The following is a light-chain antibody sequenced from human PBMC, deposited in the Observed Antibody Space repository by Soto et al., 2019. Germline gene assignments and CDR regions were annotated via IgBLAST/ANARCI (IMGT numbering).Light chain of an antibody. Sequence: QSALTQPASVSGSPGQSITISCTGTSSGVGSYNYVSWYQHHPGKVPKLMIYEVSNRPSGVSNRFSGSKSGNTASLTISGLQAEDEADYYCNSYTDSSTLVFGGGTKLTVL. CDR1: SSGVGSYNY. CDR2: EVS. V-gene: IGLV2-14*01. J-gene: IGLJ3*02. CDR3: NSYTDSSTLV.